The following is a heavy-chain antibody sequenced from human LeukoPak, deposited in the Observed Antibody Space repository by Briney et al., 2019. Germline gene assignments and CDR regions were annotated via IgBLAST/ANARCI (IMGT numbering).Heavy chain of an antibody. CDR2: ISGSGGST. J-gene: IGHJ5*02. CDR3: AKDSEVSWSS. D-gene: IGHD6-13*01. V-gene: IGHV3-23*01. CDR1: EFTFRSYA. Sequence: GSALSLSWASSEFTFRSYAMSWLHQGARKGLEWVSTISGSGGSTYYTDSVKGRFTSSRDNSKNTLDLQMNSLRAGDTVVYFWAKDSEVSWSSWGQGTLVTVSS.